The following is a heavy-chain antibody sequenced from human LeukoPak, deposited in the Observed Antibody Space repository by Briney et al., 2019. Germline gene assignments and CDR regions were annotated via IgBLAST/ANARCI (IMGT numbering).Heavy chain of an antibody. V-gene: IGHV4-39*01. Sequence: PSETQSLTHTVSVGSIRSSCYYWGWIRQPPAKGLEWIGSNYYSGSTHYNPPLKSRITISVDTSKNQFSLKLSSVTAADTAVYYCARQESGMVATSNQYYFDCWGQGTLVTVSS. CDR1: VGSIRSSCYY. CDR3: ARQESGMVATSNQYYFDC. J-gene: IGHJ4*02. CDR2: NYYSGST. D-gene: IGHD5-12*01.